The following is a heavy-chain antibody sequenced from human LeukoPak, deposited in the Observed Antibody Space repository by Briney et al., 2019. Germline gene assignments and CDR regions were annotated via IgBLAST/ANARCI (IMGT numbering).Heavy chain of an antibody. D-gene: IGHD4-17*01. J-gene: IGHJ4*02. Sequence: GGSLRLSCAASGFTFSNAWMSWVRQAPGKGLEWVGRIKSKTDGATTDYAAPVKGRFTISRDDSKNTLYLQMNSLKTEDTAVYYCTTEIRCLPHWGQGTLVTVSS. CDR2: IKSKTDGATT. CDR1: GFTFSNAW. V-gene: IGHV3-15*01. CDR3: TTEIRCLPH.